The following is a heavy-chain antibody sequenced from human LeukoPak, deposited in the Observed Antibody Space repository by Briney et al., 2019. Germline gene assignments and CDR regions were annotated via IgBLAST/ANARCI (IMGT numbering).Heavy chain of an antibody. J-gene: IGHJ4*02. V-gene: IGHV3-11*01. Sequence: GGSLRLSCAASGFSFNESYMTWIRQAPETGLEWVAYISGRSYSMYYADSVKGRFNISRDNSLNSLFLHMSSLRVDDTAVYYCVRGKRRFDYWGQGTLVTVSS. CDR2: ISGRSYSM. CDR1: GFSFNESY. CDR3: VRGKRRFDY.